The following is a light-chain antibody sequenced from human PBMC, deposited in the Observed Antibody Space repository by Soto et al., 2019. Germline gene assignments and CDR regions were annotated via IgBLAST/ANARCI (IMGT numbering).Light chain of an antibody. CDR2: DVS. CDR1: SSDVGGYTY. Sequence: QSVLTQPASVSWSPGQAITISCTGTSSDVGGYTYVSWYQQHPGKAPKFIIYDVSNRPSGVSNRFSGSKSGNTASLTISGLQAEDEADYYCSSYTTSNTRQIVFGTGTKVTVL. J-gene: IGLJ1*01. V-gene: IGLV2-14*01. CDR3: SSYTTSNTRQIV.